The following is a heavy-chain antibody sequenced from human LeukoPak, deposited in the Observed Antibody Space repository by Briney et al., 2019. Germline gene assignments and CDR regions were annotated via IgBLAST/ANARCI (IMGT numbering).Heavy chain of an antibody. V-gene: IGHV3-66*01. CDR1: GFTVSSNY. CDR3: ARDRGAYCGGDCKTGEAFDI. CDR2: IYSGGST. Sequence: GGSLRLSCAASGFTVSSNYMSWVRQAPGKGLEWVSVIYSGGSTYYADSVKGRFTISRDNSKNTLYLQMNSLRAEDTAVYYCARDRGAYCGGDCKTGEAFDIWGQGTMVTVSS. J-gene: IGHJ3*02. D-gene: IGHD2-21*02.